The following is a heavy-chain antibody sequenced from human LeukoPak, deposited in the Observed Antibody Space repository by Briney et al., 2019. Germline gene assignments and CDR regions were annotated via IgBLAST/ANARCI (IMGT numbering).Heavy chain of an antibody. J-gene: IGHJ4*02. CDR2: IHHSGST. Sequence: ASETLSLTCAVYRGSFSGYYWSWIRQPPGKGLEWIGEIHHSGSTNYNPSLKSRVTISVDTSKNQFSLKLSSVTAADTAVYYCAREGDSSVYYDYWGQGTLVTGSS. CDR3: AREGDSSVYYDY. D-gene: IGHD3-22*01. V-gene: IGHV4-34*01. CDR1: RGSFSGYY.